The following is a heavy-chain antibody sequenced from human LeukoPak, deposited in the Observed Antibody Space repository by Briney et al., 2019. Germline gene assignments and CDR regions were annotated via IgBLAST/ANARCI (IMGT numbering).Heavy chain of an antibody. CDR2: INPSGGST. Sequence: ASVKVSCKASGYTFTSYYMHWVRQAPGQGLEWMGIINPSGGSTSYAQKFQGRVTMTRDTSTSTVYMELSSLRSEDTAVYCCARLDTAMVNTRRDAFYPDAFDIWGQGTMVTVSS. CDR1: GYTFTSYY. CDR3: ARLDTAMVNTRRDAFYPDAFDI. V-gene: IGHV1-46*01. J-gene: IGHJ3*02. D-gene: IGHD5-18*01.